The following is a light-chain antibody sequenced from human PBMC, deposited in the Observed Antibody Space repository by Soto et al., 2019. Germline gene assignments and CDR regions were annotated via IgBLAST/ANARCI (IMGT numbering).Light chain of an antibody. J-gene: IGKJ4*01. CDR2: WAS. V-gene: IGKV4-1*01. Sequence: DIVMTQSPDSLAVSLGERATINCKSSQSVLYSSNNKNYLAWYQQKPGQPPKLLIYWASTRESGVPDRFSGSGSATDFTLTISSLQAEDVAVYYCQQYYSTLSYTFGGGTKVEIK. CDR1: QSVLYSSNNKNY. CDR3: QQYYSTLSYT.